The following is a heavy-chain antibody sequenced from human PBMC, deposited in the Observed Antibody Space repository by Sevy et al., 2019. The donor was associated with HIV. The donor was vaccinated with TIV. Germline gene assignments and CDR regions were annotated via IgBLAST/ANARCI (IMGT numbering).Heavy chain of an antibody. D-gene: IGHD3-10*01. V-gene: IGHV3-30*02. CDR3: VKGLGMVQGALLSDDI. CDR1: GFTFNTYG. J-gene: IGHJ3*02. Sequence: GGSLRLSCAASGFTFNTYGMHWVRQAPGKGLDWMAFIRYDGSTKYFTDSVKGRFTISRDNSRNTLYLQMNSLRPADTAVYYCVKGLGMVQGALLSDDIWGQGTMVTVSS. CDR2: IRYDGSTK.